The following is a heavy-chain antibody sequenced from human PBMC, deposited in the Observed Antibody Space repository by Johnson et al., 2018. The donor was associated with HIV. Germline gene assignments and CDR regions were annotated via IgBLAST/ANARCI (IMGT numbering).Heavy chain of an antibody. CDR3: ARDRAYYDFWSGYPENYDAFDI. CDR2: INAGGDT. J-gene: IGHJ3*02. Sequence: VQLVESGGGLVQPGGSLRLSCAASGIIVTGNFMSWVRQAPGKGLEWVSVINAGGDTYYADSVKGRFTISRDRSKNTVSLQMNSLRVEDTAVDYCARDRAYYDFWSGYPENYDAFDIWGPGALVTVSS. D-gene: IGHD3-3*01. CDR1: GIIVTGNF. V-gene: IGHV3-66*01.